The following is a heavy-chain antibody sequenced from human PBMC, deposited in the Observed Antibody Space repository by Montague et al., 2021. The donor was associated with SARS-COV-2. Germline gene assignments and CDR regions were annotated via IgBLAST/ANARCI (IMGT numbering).Heavy chain of an antibody. CDR3: ARDGDYGGTWYSFLQN. D-gene: IGHD4-17*01. CDR2: TFYRSQWHT. Sequence: CAISGDSVSSDPAAWRWIRQSPSRGLEWLGRTFYRSQWHTDSAASVRSRISFSGDISKNQFSLHLNSVTPEDTAIYYCARDGDYGGTWYSFLQNWGQGTLVIVSS. J-gene: IGHJ1*01. CDR1: GDSVSSDPAA. V-gene: IGHV6-1*01.